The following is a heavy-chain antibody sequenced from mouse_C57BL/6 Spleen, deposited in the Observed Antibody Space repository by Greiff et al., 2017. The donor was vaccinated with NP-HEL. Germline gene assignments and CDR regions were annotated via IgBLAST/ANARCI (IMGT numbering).Heavy chain of an antibody. J-gene: IGHJ2*01. CDR3: ARSNYESYFDY. V-gene: IGHV1-63*01. D-gene: IGHD2-5*01. CDR2: IYPGGGYT. CDR1: GYTFTNYW. Sequence: QVQLQQSGAELVRPGTSVKMSCKASGYTFTNYWIGWAKQRPGHGLEWIGDIYPGGGYTNYNEKFKGKATAYMQFSSLTSEDSAIYYCARSNYESYFDYWGQGTTLTVSS.